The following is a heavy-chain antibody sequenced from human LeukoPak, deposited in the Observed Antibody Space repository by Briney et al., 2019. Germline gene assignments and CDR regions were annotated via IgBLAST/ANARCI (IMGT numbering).Heavy chain of an antibody. CDR1: GGSISSSSYY. Sequence: SETLSLTCTVSGGSISSSSYYWGWIRQPPRKGLEWIGSFYYSGSTYYHPSLKNRVAISMDTSKNQFFLRLSSVTAADTAVYFCARFNGVGSRFDPWGQGTLVTVSS. CDR3: ARFNGVGSRFDP. D-gene: IGHD2-8*01. V-gene: IGHV4-39*01. CDR2: FYYSGST. J-gene: IGHJ5*02.